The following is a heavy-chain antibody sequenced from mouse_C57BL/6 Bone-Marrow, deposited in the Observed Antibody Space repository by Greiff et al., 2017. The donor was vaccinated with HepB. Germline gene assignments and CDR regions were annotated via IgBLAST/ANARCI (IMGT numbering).Heavy chain of an antibody. V-gene: IGHV1-81*01. CDR3: ARGGGITTVYFDY. CDR1: GYTFTSYG. CDR2: IYPRSGNT. J-gene: IGHJ2*01. Sequence: QVQLKQSGAELARPGASVKLSCKASGYTFTSYGISWVKQRTGQGLEWIGEIYPRSGNTYYNEKFKGKATLTADKSSSTAYMELRSLTSEDSAVYFWARGGGITTVYFDYWGQGTTLTVSS. D-gene: IGHD1-1*01.